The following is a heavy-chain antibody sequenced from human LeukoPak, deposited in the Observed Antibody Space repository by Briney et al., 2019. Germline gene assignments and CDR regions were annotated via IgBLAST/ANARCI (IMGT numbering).Heavy chain of an antibody. CDR1: GFTFSSYG. D-gene: IGHD1-26*01. J-gene: IGHJ4*02. CDR2: ISGSGGST. V-gene: IGHV3-23*01. Sequence: GGSLRLSCAASGFTFSSYGMSWVRQAPGKGLEWVSAISGSGGSTYYADSVKGRFTISRDNSKNTLYLQMNSLRAEDTAVYYCAKDWRGSYYARWGQGTLVTVSS. CDR3: AKDWRGSYYAR.